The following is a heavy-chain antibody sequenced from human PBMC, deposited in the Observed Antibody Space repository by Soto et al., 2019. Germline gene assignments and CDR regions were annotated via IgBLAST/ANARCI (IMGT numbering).Heavy chain of an antibody. CDR1: GGTFSSYA. J-gene: IGHJ5*02. CDR3: VRRHVSATGIDWFDL. Sequence: ASVKVSCNASGGTFSSYAISWVRQAPGQGLEWMGGINAANGDTKYSPKFQGRVTITRDTSASTAYMELSSLRSEDTAVYYCVRRHVSATGIDWFDLWGQGTLVTVSS. V-gene: IGHV1-3*01. D-gene: IGHD6-13*01. CDR2: INAANGDT.